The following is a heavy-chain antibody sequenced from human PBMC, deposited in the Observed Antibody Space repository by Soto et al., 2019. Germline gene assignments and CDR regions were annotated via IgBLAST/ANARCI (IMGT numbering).Heavy chain of an antibody. J-gene: IGHJ6*02. Sequence: SETLSLTCTVSGGSISSYYWSWIRQPPGKGLEWIGYIYYSGSTNYNPSLKSRVTISVDTSKNQFSLKLSSVTAADTAVYYCARDGGYYGMDVWGQGTTVTVSS. CDR2: IYYSGST. CDR3: ARDGGYYGMDV. D-gene: IGHD3-16*01. V-gene: IGHV4-59*01. CDR1: GGSISSYY.